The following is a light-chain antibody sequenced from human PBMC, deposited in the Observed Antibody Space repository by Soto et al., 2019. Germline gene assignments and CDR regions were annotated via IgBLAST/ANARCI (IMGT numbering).Light chain of an antibody. CDR1: SSNIGAGYD. CDR2: ANS. Sequence: QSVLTQPPSVSGAPGQRVTISCTGSSSNIGAGYDVHWYQQLPGTAPKLLIYANSNRPSGVPDRFSGSKSGTSDSLAITGLQSDDQADYHCQSYDSSLTLRVFGTGTKLTVL. V-gene: IGLV1-40*01. CDR3: QSYDSSLTLRV. J-gene: IGLJ1*01.